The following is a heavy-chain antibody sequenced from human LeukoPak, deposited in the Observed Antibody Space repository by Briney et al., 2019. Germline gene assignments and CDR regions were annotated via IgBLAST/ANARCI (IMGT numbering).Heavy chain of an antibody. D-gene: IGHD1-14*01. Sequence: ASVKVSCKASGYTFTSYYMHWVRQAPGQGLEWMGIIHPSGGSTSYVQKFQGRVTMTRDTSTSTVYMELSSLRSEDTAVYYCARGGNPLYGLDCGGQGTLVTVSS. CDR1: GYTFTSYY. J-gene: IGHJ4*02. V-gene: IGHV1-46*01. CDR3: ARGGNPLYGLDC. CDR2: IHPSGGST.